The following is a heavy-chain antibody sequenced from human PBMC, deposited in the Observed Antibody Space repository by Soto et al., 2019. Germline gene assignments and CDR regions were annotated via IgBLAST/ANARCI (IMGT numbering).Heavy chain of an antibody. CDR3: ARGSSIAGLYYGMDV. V-gene: IGHV4-31*03. J-gene: IGHJ6*02. D-gene: IGHD6-6*01. CDR1: GGSISSGGYY. Sequence: QVQLQESGPGLVKPSQTLSLTCTVSGGSISSGGYYWTWLRQHPGKGLEWIGYNYYSGITYYNPSLKSRVTISRDTSKNQFSLNRSSVTAADTAVYYCARGSSIAGLYYGMDVWGQGTTVTVSS. CDR2: NYYSGIT.